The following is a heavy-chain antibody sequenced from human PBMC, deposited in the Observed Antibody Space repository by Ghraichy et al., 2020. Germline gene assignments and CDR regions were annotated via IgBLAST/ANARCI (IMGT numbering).Heavy chain of an antibody. CDR1: GGSLSSRTYS. CDR2: IYYDGSP. D-gene: IGHD3-22*01. J-gene: IGHJ4*02. V-gene: IGHV4-39*01. CDR3: AGYYDSSGYYSRVLDC. Sequence: SETLSLTCIVSGGSLSSRTYSWGWIRQPPGKGLEWNGSIYYDGSPYYNPSLKSRVTISADTSENQFSLKLSSVTAADTAVYYCAGYYDSSGYYSRVLDCWGKGTPVTGSS.